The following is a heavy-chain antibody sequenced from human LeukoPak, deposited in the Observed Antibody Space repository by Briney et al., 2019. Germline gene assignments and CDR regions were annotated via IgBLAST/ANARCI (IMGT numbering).Heavy chain of an antibody. CDR1: GGTFSSYT. V-gene: IGHV1-69*13. CDR3: ARQGYCTNGVCYSWFDP. J-gene: IGHJ5*02. CDR2: IIPIFGTA. Sequence: SVKVSCKASGGTFSSYTISWVRQAPGQGLEWMGGIIPIFGTASYAQKFQGRVTITADQSTSTAYMELSSLRSEDTAVYYCARQGYCTNGVCYSWFDPWGQGTLVTVSS. D-gene: IGHD2-8*01.